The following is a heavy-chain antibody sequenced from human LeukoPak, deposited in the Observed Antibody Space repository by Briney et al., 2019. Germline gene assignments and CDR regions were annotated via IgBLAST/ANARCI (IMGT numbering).Heavy chain of an antibody. CDR2: ISGDGFIT. J-gene: IGHJ5*02. D-gene: IGHD1-14*01. Sequence: GGSLRLSCAASGLTFSSYWMSWVRQVPGKGLEWVSLISGDGFITKFADSVKGRFTVSRDNSKNSLYLEMNSLRTEDTALYFCANGTGITAGLASWGQGTLVIVSS. CDR1: GLTFSSYW. CDR3: ANGTGITAGLAS. V-gene: IGHV3-43*02.